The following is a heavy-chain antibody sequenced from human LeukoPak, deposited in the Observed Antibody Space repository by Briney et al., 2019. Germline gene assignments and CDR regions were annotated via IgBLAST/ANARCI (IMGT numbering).Heavy chain of an antibody. V-gene: IGHV1-18*01. CDR1: GYTFTSYH. J-gene: IGHJ4*02. Sequence: GASVKVSCKASGYTFTSYHISWVRQAPGQGLEWMGRISGYNTNTHYGEKLQGRVTMTTDTSTSTAYMELTTLTSDDTAVYYCARVEYSGSWYVLDYWGQGTLVTVSS. CDR3: ARVEYSGSWYVLDY. D-gene: IGHD6-13*01. CDR2: ISGYNTNT.